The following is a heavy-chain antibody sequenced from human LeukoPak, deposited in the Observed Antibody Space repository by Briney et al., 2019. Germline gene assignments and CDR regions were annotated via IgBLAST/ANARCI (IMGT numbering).Heavy chain of an antibody. CDR2: ISYDGKNK. CDR1: GFTFSSYG. Sequence: GGSLRLSCAVSGFTFSSYGMHWVRQAPGKGLEWVVVISYDGKNKYYADSVKGRFTISRDNSKNTLYLQMNSLKAEDTAVYYCAKTGGTLHYFDYWGQGTLVTVSS. CDR3: AKTGGTLHYFDY. J-gene: IGHJ4*02. V-gene: IGHV3-30*18. D-gene: IGHD1-1*01.